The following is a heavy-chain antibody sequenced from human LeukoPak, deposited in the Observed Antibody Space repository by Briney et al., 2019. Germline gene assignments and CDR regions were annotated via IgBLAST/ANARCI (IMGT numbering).Heavy chain of an antibody. CDR2: IYHSGST. CDR1: GGSISSGGYS. J-gene: IGHJ4*02. Sequence: PSETLSLTCAVSGGSISSGGYSWSWIRQPPGKGLEWIGYIYHSGSTYYNPSLKSRVTISVDRSKNQFSLKLSSVTAADTAVYYCVSDSGSYNAFDYWGQGTLVTVSS. D-gene: IGHD1-26*01. CDR3: VSDSGSYNAFDY. V-gene: IGHV4-30-2*01.